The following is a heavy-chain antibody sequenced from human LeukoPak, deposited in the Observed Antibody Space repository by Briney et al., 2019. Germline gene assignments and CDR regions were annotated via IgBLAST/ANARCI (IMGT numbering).Heavy chain of an antibody. Sequence: SSVKVSCKASGGTFSSYAISWVRQAPGQGLEWMGGIIPIFVTANYAQKFQGRVTITADESTSTAYMELSSLRSEDTAVYYCARGGWSGDSSSWFPSWFDPWGQGTLVTVSS. D-gene: IGHD6-13*01. J-gene: IGHJ5*02. CDR2: IIPIFVTA. CDR1: GGTFSSYA. CDR3: ARGGWSGDSSSWFPSWFDP. V-gene: IGHV1-69*01.